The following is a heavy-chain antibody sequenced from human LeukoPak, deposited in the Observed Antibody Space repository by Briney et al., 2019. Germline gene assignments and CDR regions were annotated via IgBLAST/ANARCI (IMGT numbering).Heavy chain of an antibody. CDR1: GGSIGSSSYY. J-gene: IGHJ1*01. CDR2: IYYSGST. V-gene: IGHV4-39*01. CDR3: ARSGIAAAGTPYYFQH. Sequence: SETLSLTCTVSGGSIGSSSYYWGWIRQPPGKGLEWIGSIYYSGSTYYNPSLKSRVTISVDTSKNQFSLKLSSVTAADTAVYYCARSGIAAAGTPYYFQHWGQGTLVTVSS. D-gene: IGHD6-13*01.